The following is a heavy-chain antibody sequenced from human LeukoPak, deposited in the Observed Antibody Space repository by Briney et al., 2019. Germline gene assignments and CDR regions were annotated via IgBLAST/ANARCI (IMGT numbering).Heavy chain of an antibody. J-gene: IGHJ4*02. CDR1: GFTFSSYW. CDR2: IKQDGSER. V-gene: IGHV3-7*03. D-gene: IGHD3-10*01. CDR3: AKAEVLLWFGELFPDY. Sequence: PGGSLRLSCAASGFTFSSYWMSWVRQAPGKGLEWVANIKQDGSERFYVDSVKGRFTISRDNAKNSLYLQMNSLRAEDTAVYYCAKAEVLLWFGELFPDYWGQGTLVTVSS.